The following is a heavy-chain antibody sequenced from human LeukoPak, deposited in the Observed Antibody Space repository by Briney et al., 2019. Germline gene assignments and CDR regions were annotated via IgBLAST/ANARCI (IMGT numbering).Heavy chain of an antibody. Sequence: NPSETLSLTCTVSGGSISSSAYYWGWIRHPPGKGLEWIGSIYYSGSTYYYNPSLKSRVTTSVDTSENQFSLKLSSVTAADTAVYYCARLGKSGMTTVTTRAFDIWGQGTMVTVSS. CDR3: ARLGKSGMTTVTTRAFDI. CDR2: IYYSGSTY. D-gene: IGHD4-17*01. V-gene: IGHV4-39*01. CDR1: GGSISSSAYY. J-gene: IGHJ3*02.